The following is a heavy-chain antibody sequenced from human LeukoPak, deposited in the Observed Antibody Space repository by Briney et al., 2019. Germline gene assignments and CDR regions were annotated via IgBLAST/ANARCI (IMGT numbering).Heavy chain of an antibody. CDR1: GFTFSNYE. J-gene: IGHJ4*02. Sequence: PGGSLRLSCAASGFTFSNYEMNWVRQAPGKGLEWVSYISSSGSSIYYADSVEGRFTISRDNAKNSLYLQMNSLRAEDTAVYYCARVPVLTAAAGTFDFWGQGTLVTVSS. CDR3: ARVPVLTAAAGTFDF. D-gene: IGHD6-13*01. CDR2: ISSSGSSI. V-gene: IGHV3-48*03.